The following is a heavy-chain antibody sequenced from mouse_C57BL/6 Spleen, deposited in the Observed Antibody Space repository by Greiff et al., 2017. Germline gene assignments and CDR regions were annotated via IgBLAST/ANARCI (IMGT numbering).Heavy chain of an antibody. D-gene: IGHD1-1*01. CDR1: GYTFTSYW. CDR3: ASSGGSGSSAWFAY. V-gene: IGHV1-64*01. Sequence: QVQLQQPGAELVKPGASVKLSCKASGYTFTSYWMHWVKQRPGQGLEWIGTIYPGSGSTNYNEKFKSKATLTVDKSSSTAYMQLSSLTSEDSAVYYCASSGGSGSSAWFAYWGQGTLVTVSA. J-gene: IGHJ3*01. CDR2: IYPGSGST.